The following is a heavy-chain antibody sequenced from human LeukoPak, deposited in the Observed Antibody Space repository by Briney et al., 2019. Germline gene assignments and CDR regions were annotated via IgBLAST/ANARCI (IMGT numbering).Heavy chain of an antibody. V-gene: IGHV3-30-3*01. CDR2: ISYDGNNK. CDR1: GFTFSSFS. Sequence: GGSLRLSCAASGFTFSSFSMHWVRQAPGKGLEWVAVISYDGNNKHYADSVKGRFTISRDTSKNTLYLQMNSLRAEDTAVYYCARDGGSYYDMDVWGQGTTVTVSS. D-gene: IGHD6-19*01. J-gene: IGHJ6*02. CDR3: ARDGGSYYDMDV.